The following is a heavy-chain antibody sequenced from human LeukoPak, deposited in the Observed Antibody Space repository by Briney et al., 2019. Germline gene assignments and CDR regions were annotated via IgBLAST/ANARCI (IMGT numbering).Heavy chain of an antibody. J-gene: IGHJ6*02. V-gene: IGHV1-18*01. D-gene: IGHD1-20*01. CDR2: ISAYNGNT. CDR3: ARGGISPRPYYYYYGMDV. Sequence: ASVKVSCKASGYTFTSYGISWVRQAPGQGLEWMGWISAYNGNTNYAQKLQGRVTMTTDTSTSTAYMELRSLRSDDTAVYYCARGGISPRPYYYYYGMDVWGQGTTVTVS. CDR1: GYTFTSYG.